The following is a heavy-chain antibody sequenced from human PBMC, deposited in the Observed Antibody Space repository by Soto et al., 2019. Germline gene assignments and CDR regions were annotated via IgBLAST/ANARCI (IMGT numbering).Heavy chain of an antibody. J-gene: IGHJ6*02. V-gene: IGHV5-10-1*01. CDR3: ARGTLYDMDV. CDR1: GYSFTSYW. CDR2: IDPSDSYT. Sequence: GESLKISCKGSGYSFTSYWITWVRQMPGKGLEWMGRIDPSDSYTNYSPSFQGHVTISADKSISTAYLQWSGLKASDTAIYYCARGTLYDMDVWGPGTAVTVPS.